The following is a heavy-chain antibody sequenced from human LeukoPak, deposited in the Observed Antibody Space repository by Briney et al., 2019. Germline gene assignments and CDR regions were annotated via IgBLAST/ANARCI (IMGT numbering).Heavy chain of an antibody. CDR1: GYTFASYD. V-gene: IGHV1-8*03. J-gene: IGHJ5*02. CDR2: MNPNSGNT. Sequence: GASVKVSCKASGYTFASYDINWVRQATGQGLEWMGWMNPNSGNTGYAQKFQGRVTITMNTSISTAYMELSSLTSEDTAVYYCARGPYTHYDSSGDYCNWFDPWGQGTLVTVSS. D-gene: IGHD3-22*01. CDR3: ARGPYTHYDSSGDYCNWFDP.